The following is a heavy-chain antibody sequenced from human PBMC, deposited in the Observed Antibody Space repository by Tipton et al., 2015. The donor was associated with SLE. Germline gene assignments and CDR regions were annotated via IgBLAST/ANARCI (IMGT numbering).Heavy chain of an antibody. CDR2: IYYSGST. Sequence: TLSLTCTVSGGSISSYYWSWIRQPPGKGLEWIGYIYYSGSTNYNPSLKIRVTISVDTSKNQFSLKLSSVTAADTAAYYCASDPGYCSGGSCSDAFDIWGQGTMVTVSS. CDR1: GGSISSYY. CDR3: ASDPGYCSGGSCSDAFDI. J-gene: IGHJ3*02. V-gene: IGHV4-59*01. D-gene: IGHD2-15*01.